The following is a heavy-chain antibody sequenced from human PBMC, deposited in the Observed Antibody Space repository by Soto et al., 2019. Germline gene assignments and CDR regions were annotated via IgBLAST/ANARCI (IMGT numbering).Heavy chain of an antibody. CDR2: IKQDGGVK. D-gene: IGHD6-13*01. J-gene: IGHJ6*02. CDR3: ARIGYSSSCMDV. CDR1: GGSISSSNW. V-gene: IGHV3-7*01. Sequence: ETLSLTCAVSGGSISSSNWWSWVRQAPGKGLEWLANIKQDGGVKYYVDSVKGRFSISRDNAKNSLYLQMNSLRAEDTAVYYCARIGYSSSCMDVWGLGTTVTVSS.